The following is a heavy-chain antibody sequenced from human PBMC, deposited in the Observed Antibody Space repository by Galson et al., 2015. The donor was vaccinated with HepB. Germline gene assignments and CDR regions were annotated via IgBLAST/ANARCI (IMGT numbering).Heavy chain of an antibody. V-gene: IGHV1-46*01. Sequence: SVKVSCKASGYPFTSYYMHWVRQPPGQGLEWMGIINPSGGSTSYAQKFQGRVTMTRDTSTSTVYMELSSLRSEDTAVYYCARGDTAMVRGMGNLIDYWGQGTLVTVSS. CDR1: GYPFTSYY. J-gene: IGHJ4*02. CDR3: ARGDTAMVRGMGNLIDY. D-gene: IGHD5-18*01. CDR2: INPSGGST.